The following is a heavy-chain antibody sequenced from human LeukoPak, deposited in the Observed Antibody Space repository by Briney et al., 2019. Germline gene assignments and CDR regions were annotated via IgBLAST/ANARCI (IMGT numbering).Heavy chain of an antibody. J-gene: IGHJ6*02. V-gene: IGHV1-18*01. Sequence: ASVKVSCKASGYTFTSYGISWVRQAPGQGLEWMGWISAYNGNRNYAQKLQGRVTMTPDTSTSTAYMELRSLRSDDTAVYYCARDTSIVVVVAATFYYYGMDVWGQGTTVTVSS. CDR3: ARDTSIVVVVAATFYYYGMDV. CDR1: GYTFTSYG. D-gene: IGHD2-15*01. CDR2: ISAYNGNR.